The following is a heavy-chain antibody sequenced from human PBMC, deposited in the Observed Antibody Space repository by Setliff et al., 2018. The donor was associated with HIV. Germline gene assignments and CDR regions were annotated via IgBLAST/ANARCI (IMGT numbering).Heavy chain of an antibody. CDR1: GFPFSSYS. CDR3: ARQLGPNETWIQLWLRGITFADPLNNWFDP. D-gene: IGHD5-18*01. V-gene: IGHV3-48*01. Sequence: GGSLRLSCAASGFPFSSYSMNWFRQPPGKGLEWVAYISGSSGSIYYTDSVKGRFTVSRDNAKDSLYLQMNSLRAEDTAVYYCARQLGPNETWIQLWLRGITFADPLNNWFDPWGQGTLVTVSS. J-gene: IGHJ5*02. CDR2: ISGSSGSI.